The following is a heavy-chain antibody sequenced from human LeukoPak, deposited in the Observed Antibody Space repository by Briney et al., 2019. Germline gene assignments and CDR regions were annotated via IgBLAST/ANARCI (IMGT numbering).Heavy chain of an antibody. J-gene: IGHJ5*02. CDR2: INSDGSST. CDR3: AIDTGYSYGRTNWFDP. V-gene: IGHV3-74*01. CDR1: GFIFTSYW. Sequence: QPGGSLRLSCAASGFIFTSYWMHWVRQAPGKGLVWVSRINSDGSSTSYADSVKGRFTISRDNAKNTLYLQMNSLRAEDTAVYYCAIDTGYSYGRTNWFDPWGQGTLVTVSS. D-gene: IGHD5-18*01.